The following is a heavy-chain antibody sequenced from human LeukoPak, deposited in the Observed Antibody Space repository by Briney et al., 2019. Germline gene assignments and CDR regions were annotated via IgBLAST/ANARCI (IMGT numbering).Heavy chain of an antibody. CDR3: TREGITAAADY. J-gene: IGHJ4*02. V-gene: IGHV3-9*01. Sequence: GGSLRLSCAASGFTFDDYAMHWVRQAPGKGLEWVSGISWNSGTIGYADSVKGTFNITRDNAKISLYLQLNSQRAEDTAVYYCTREGITAAADYWGQGPLVTVSS. CDR2: ISWNSGTI. D-gene: IGHD6-13*01. CDR1: GFTFDDYA.